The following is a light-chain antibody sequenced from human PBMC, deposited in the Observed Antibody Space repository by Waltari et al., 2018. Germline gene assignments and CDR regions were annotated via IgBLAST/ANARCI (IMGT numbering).Light chain of an antibody. CDR1: DSDIGISNL. CDR3: SSYSDSSTLEL. J-gene: IGLJ1*01. Sequence: QSALTQPASVSGSPGQTITISCTGTDSDIGISNLVSWYQQPPGKVPKLLISGVRNRPSGVSTRFSGPKSGNTASLTISGLQAEDEADYYCSSYSDSSTLELFGAGTKVTVL. V-gene: IGLV2-23*02. CDR2: GVR.